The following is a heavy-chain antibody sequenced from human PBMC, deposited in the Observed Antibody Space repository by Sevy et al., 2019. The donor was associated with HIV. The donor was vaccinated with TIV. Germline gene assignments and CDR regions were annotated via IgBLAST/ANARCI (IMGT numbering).Heavy chain of an antibody. CDR1: GYTFTSYG. CDR2: ISAYNGNT. D-gene: IGHD3-16*02. V-gene: IGHV1-18*01. Sequence: ASVKVSCKASGYTFTSYGISWVRQAPGQGLEWMGWISAYNGNTNYAQKLQGRVTMTTDTSTSTDYMELRSLRSDDTAVYYCARDVWGSYRYTSDSFDYWGQGTLVTVSS. J-gene: IGHJ4*02. CDR3: ARDVWGSYRYTSDSFDY.